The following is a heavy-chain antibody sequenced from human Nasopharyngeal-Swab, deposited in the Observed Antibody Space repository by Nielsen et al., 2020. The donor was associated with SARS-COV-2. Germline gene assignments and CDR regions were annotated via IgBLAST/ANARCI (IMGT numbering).Heavy chain of an antibody. J-gene: IGHJ4*02. Sequence: GESLKISCAASGFTFSSYIMNLVRQAPGKELEWVSSISSSSSYIYYADSVKGRFTISRDNAKNSLYLQMNSLRAKDTAVYYCASSHSGSFWGQGTLVTVSS. D-gene: IGHD1-26*01. CDR1: GFTFSSYI. V-gene: IGHV3-21*01. CDR3: ASSHSGSF. CDR2: ISSSSSYI.